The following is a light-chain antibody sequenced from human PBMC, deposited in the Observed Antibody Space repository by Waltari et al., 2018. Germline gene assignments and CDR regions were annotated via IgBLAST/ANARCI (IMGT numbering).Light chain of an antibody. V-gene: IGKV1-27*01. Sequence: DIQLTQSPSSLSASAGHRVTIACRASPDIGDSLAWYQQKPGKAPRLLIYAASTLHSGVPSRFSGSASGTDFTLTISSLQPEDVATYYCQKYNRAPRTFGQGTYVEIK. J-gene: IGKJ1*01. CDR3: QKYNRAPRT. CDR2: AAS. CDR1: PDIGDS.